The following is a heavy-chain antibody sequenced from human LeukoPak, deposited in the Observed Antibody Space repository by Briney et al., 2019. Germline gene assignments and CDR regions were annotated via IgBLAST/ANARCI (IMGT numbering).Heavy chain of an antibody. Sequence: ASVKVSCKASGYTLTNYGISWVRQAPGQGLEWMGWVSTYNGRTNYGQRFQGRVTMSADTSTSTAYMELRSLRFDDTAIYYCAKDWHILTGRNCFDPWGQGTLVTVSS. CDR3: AKDWHILTGRNCFDP. J-gene: IGHJ5*02. V-gene: IGHV1-18*01. CDR1: GYTLTNYG. D-gene: IGHD3-9*01. CDR2: VSTYNGRT.